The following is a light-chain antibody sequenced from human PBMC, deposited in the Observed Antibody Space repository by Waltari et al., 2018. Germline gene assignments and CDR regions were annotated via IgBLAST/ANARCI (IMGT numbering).Light chain of an antibody. Sequence: DIVMTQSPDSLAVSLGARATINCKSSQSVLYSSNNKNYLAWYQQKPGQTPKLLMYWASTRVSGVPDRFSGSGSGTDFTLTISSLQAEDVAVYYCQQYYRTPLTFGGGTKVEIK. CDR3: QQYYRTPLT. CDR1: QSVLYSSNNKNY. CDR2: WAS. V-gene: IGKV4-1*01. J-gene: IGKJ4*01.